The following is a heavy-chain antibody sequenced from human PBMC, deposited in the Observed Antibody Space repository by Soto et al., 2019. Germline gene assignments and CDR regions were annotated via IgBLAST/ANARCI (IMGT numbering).Heavy chain of an antibody. Sequence: QVQLQESGPGLVKPSGTLSLTCAVSGASISSAHWWNLVRQPPGKGLEWIGEIYHSGSTNYNPSLQSRVTVSIDKSKNQFSLSLSSVTAADTAIYYCVSHLGATRGPFDFWGQGILVTVSS. CDR1: GASISSAHW. J-gene: IGHJ4*02. CDR2: IYHSGST. CDR3: VSHLGATRGPFDF. V-gene: IGHV4-4*02. D-gene: IGHD1-26*01.